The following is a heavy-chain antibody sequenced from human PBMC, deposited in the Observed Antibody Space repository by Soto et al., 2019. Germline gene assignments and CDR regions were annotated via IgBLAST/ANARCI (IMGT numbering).Heavy chain of an antibody. V-gene: IGHV4-61*08. Sequence: SETLSLTCSVSGDSVSSGAYYWSWIRQPPGKGLEWIGYVYYSGSTSYSPSLETGVTISVDTSKNQFSLKLTSVTPADTAIYYCARVKRSTSRLDPWGQGTLVTVSS. CDR1: GDSVSSGAYY. CDR3: ARVKRSTSRLDP. CDR2: VYYSGST. J-gene: IGHJ5*02. D-gene: IGHD1-26*01.